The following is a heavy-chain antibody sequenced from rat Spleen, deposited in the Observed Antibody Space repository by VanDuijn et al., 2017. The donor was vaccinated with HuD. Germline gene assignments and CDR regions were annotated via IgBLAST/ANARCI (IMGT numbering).Heavy chain of an antibody. CDR2: ITNASGRT. D-gene: IGHD1-7*01. CDR1: GFTFNNYW. CDR3: ARHTFFAY. Sequence: EVQLVESGGGLVQPGGSLKLSCVASGFTFNNYWMTWIRQAPGKGLEWVASITNASGRTYYPDSVKGRFTISRDTAQNTLYLQMNSLRSEDTATYYCARHTFFAYWGQGTLVTVSS. J-gene: IGHJ3*01. V-gene: IGHV5-31*01.